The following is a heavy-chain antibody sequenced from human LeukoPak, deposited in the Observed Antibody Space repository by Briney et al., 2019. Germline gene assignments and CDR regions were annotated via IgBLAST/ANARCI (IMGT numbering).Heavy chain of an antibody. J-gene: IGHJ4*02. CDR2: INPAGGTT. D-gene: IGHD6-19*01. CDR3: ARDLISSSGWDFDY. CDR1: GYSFTSYY. Sequence: ASVKVSCKASGYSFTSYYIHWVRQTPGQGLEWLGIINPAGGTTSYAPRFQDRFTMTSDTFTNTVYMELSSLRSEDTAVYYCARDLISSSGWDFDYWGQGTLVSVSS. V-gene: IGHV1-46*01.